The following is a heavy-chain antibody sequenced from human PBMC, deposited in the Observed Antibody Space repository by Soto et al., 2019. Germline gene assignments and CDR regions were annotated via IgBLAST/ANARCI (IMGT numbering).Heavy chain of an antibody. Sequence: EVQPVESGGGLVKPGGSLRLSCAASGFTFSSYSISWVRQAPGKGLEWVSSISGSGNYTHYADFLRGRFTISRDNAKTSLYLQMNSLRAEDTAVYYCAREGINNYNEYYFDSWGHGTVVTVSS. CDR1: GFTFSSYS. V-gene: IGHV3-21*01. D-gene: IGHD4-4*01. J-gene: IGHJ4*01. CDR2: ISGSGNYT. CDR3: AREGINNYNEYYFDS.